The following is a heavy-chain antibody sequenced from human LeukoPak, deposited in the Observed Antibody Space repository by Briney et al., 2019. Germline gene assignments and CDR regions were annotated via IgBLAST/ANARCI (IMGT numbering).Heavy chain of an antibody. CDR2: INSDGSTT. J-gene: IGHJ4*02. Sequence: GGSLRLSCAASGFTFSSYWMHWVRQVPGKGLMWVSRINSDGSTTTYAASVKGRFTISRDNAKNTVYLQMNSLRAEDTAVYYCAKRGSSGSYYYFDYWGQGTLVTVSS. CDR3: AKRGSSGSYYYFDY. D-gene: IGHD3-10*01. V-gene: IGHV3-74*01. CDR1: GFTFSSYW.